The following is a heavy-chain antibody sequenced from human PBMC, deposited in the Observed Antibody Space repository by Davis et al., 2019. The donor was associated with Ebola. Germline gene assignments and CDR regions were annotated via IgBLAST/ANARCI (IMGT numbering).Heavy chain of an antibody. CDR1: GFTFSSYW. CDR3: ARMYQLLPYYFDY. CDR2: IKQDGSEK. Sequence: GESLKISCAASGFTFSSYWMSWVRQAPGKGLEWVANIKQDGSEKYYVDSVKGRFTISRDNAKNSLYLQMNSLRAEDTAVYYCARMYQLLPYYFDYWGQGTLVTVSS. V-gene: IGHV3-7*01. D-gene: IGHD2-2*01. J-gene: IGHJ4*02.